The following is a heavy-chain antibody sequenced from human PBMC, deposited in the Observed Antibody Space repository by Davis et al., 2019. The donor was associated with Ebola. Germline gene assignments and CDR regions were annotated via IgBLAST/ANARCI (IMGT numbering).Heavy chain of an antibody. Sequence: SETLSLTCAVYGGSFSGYYWGWIRQPPGKGLEWIGEINHSGSTNYNPSLKSRVTISVDTSKNQFSLKLSSVTAADTAVYYCARGRHIVVVPAANIYYYYGMDVWGQGTTVTVSS. J-gene: IGHJ6*02. V-gene: IGHV4-34*01. CDR1: GGSFSGYY. D-gene: IGHD2-2*01. CDR2: INHSGST. CDR3: ARGRHIVVVPAANIYYYYGMDV.